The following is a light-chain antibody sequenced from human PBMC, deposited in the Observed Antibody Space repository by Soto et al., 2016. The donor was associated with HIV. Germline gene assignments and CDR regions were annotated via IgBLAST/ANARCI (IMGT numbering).Light chain of an antibody. CDR3: NSRDNSGNHYV. J-gene: IGLJ1*01. CDR2: GKN. V-gene: IGLV3-19*01. CDR1: SLRRYY. Sequence: SSELTQDPAVSVALGQTVRITCQGDSLRRYYASWYQQKPGQAPVLVIYGKNNRPSGIPDRFSGSSSGNTAPLTITGAQAEDEADYYCNSRDNSGNHYVFGTGTKVTVL.